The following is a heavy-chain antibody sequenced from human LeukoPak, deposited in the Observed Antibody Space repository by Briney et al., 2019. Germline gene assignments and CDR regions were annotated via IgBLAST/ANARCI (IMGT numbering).Heavy chain of an antibody. CDR2: ISAYNGNT. Sequence: ASVKVSCKASGYTFTSYGISWVRQAPGQGLEWMGWISAYNGNTNYAQKLQGRVTMTTDTSTSTAYMELRSLRSDDTAVYYCARVMITFGDPMGDAFDIWGQGTMVTVSP. V-gene: IGHV1-18*04. CDR1: GYTFTSYG. D-gene: IGHD3-16*01. CDR3: ARVMITFGDPMGDAFDI. J-gene: IGHJ3*02.